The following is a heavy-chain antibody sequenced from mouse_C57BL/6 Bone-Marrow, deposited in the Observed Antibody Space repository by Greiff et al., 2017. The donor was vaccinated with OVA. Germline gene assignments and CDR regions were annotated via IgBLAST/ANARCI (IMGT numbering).Heavy chain of an antibody. CDR2: IDPNSGGT. CDR3: ASDTTVEGYAMDY. Sequence: QVHVKQPGAELVKPGASVKLSCKASGYTFTSYWMHWVKQRPGRGLEWIGRIDPNSGGTKYTEKFKSKATLTVDKPSSTAYMQLSSLTSEDSAVYYCASDTTVEGYAMDYWGQGTSVTVSS. CDR1: GYTFTSYW. V-gene: IGHV1-72*01. J-gene: IGHJ4*01. D-gene: IGHD1-1*01.